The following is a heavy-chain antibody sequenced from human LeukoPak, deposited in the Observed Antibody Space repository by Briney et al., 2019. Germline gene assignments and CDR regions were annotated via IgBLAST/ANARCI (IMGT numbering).Heavy chain of an antibody. D-gene: IGHD5-12*01. CDR2: ISGGAGST. CDR3: ARRVDGAYETYWYFDV. Sequence: GGSLRLSCAASGFTFSSYAMSWVRQSPGKGLEWVSGISGGAGSTHDADSVKGRFTISRDNSKNTLYLQMDSLRVEDTAVYYCARRVDGAYETYWYFDVWGRGTLVTVSS. V-gene: IGHV3-23*01. CDR1: GFTFSSYA. J-gene: IGHJ2*01.